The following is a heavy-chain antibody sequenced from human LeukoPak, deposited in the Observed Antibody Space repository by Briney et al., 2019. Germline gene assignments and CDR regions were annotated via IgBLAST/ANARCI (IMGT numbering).Heavy chain of an antibody. D-gene: IGHD5-24*01. CDR1: GFTFSSYA. Sequence: GGSLRLSGAASGFTFSSYAMSWVRQAPGKGLEWVSAISGSGGSTYYADSVKGRFTISRDNSQNTLYLQMNSLRAEDTAVYYCAKSGLQFLYFDYWGQGTLVTVSS. J-gene: IGHJ4*02. CDR3: AKSGLQFLYFDY. V-gene: IGHV3-23*01. CDR2: ISGSGGST.